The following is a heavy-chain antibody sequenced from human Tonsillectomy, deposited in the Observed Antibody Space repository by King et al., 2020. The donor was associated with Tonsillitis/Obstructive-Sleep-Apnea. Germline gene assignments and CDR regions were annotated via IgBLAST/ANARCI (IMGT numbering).Heavy chain of an antibody. CDR2: ISSSGSSI. CDR3: AREGWDSSGHGGFDY. Sequence: VQLVESGGGLVQPGGSLRLSCAASGFTFSSYEMNWVRQAPGKGLEWVSYISSSGSSIYYADSVKGRFTISRDNAKNSLYLQMNSLRAEDTAVYYCAREGWDSSGHGGFDYWGQGTLVTVSS. CDR1: GFTFSSYE. J-gene: IGHJ4*02. D-gene: IGHD3-22*01. V-gene: IGHV3-48*03.